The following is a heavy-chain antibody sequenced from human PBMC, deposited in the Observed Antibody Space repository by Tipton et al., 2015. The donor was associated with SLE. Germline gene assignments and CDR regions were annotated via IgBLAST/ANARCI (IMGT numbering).Heavy chain of an antibody. J-gene: IGHJ6*03. Sequence: SLRLSCAASGFTFSSYAMSWVRQAPGKGLEWVSVIYSGGSSTYYADSVKGRFTISRDNSKNTLHLQMNSLRAEDTAVYYCAKVGPPLAAAYTGYYYYYMDVWGKGTTVTVSS. D-gene: IGHD2-15*01. V-gene: IGHV3-23*03. CDR1: GFTFSSYA. CDR2: IYSGGSST. CDR3: AKVGPPLAAAYTGYYYYYMDV.